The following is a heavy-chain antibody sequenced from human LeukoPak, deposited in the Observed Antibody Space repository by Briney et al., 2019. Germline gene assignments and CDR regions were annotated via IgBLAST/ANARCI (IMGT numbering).Heavy chain of an antibody. J-gene: IGHJ6*02. CDR3: ASLTTAGGYYYYGMDV. CDR2: VYYSGST. V-gene: IGHV4-59*01. Sequence: SETLSLTCTVSGGSISSYYWSWIRQPPGKGLEWIGYVYYSGSTNYNPSLKSRLTISVDTSKNQFSLKLSSVTAADTAVYYCASLTTAGGYYYYGMDVWGQGTTVTVSS. D-gene: IGHD1-1*01. CDR1: GGSISSYY.